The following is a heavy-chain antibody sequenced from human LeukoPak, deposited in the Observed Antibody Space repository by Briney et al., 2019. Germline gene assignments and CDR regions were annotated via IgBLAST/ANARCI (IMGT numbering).Heavy chain of an antibody. CDR1: GFTFSSYS. CDR2: ISWDGGST. J-gene: IGHJ4*02. Sequence: GGSLRLSCAASGFTFSSYSMNWVRQAPGKGLEWVSLISWDGGSTYYADSVKGRFTISRDNSKNSLYLQMNSLRADDTALYYCAKDGKNYFDYWGQGTLVTVSS. CDR3: AKDGKNYFDY. V-gene: IGHV3-43D*03.